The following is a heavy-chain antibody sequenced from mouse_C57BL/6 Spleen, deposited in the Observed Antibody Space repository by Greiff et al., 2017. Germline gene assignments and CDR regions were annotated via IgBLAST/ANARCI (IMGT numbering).Heavy chain of an antibody. J-gene: IGHJ4*01. Sequence: QVQLQQPGAELVKPGASVKMSCKASGYTFTSYCITWVKQRPGQGLEWIGDFYPGSGSPNYNETFKSKAPLTVDTSSSTAYMQLSSLTSEDSAVYYCARGDGNVLYYAMDYWGQGTSVTVSS. CDR3: ARGDGNVLYYAMDY. CDR1: GYTFTSYC. D-gene: IGHD2-1*01. V-gene: IGHV1-55*01. CDR2: FYPGSGSP.